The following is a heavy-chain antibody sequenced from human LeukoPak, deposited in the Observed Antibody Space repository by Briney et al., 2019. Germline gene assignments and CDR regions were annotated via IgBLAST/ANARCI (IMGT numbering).Heavy chain of an antibody. V-gene: IGHV1-8*03. Sequence: ASVKVSCKASGYTFSDNYINWVRQATGQGLEWMGWMNPNSGNTGYAQKFQGRVTITRNTSISTAYMELSSLRSEDTAVYYCARGGGNPILYHYYYMDVWGKGTTVTVSS. CDR2: MNPNSGNT. CDR3: ARGGGNPILYHYYYMDV. D-gene: IGHD4-23*01. CDR1: GYTFSDNY. J-gene: IGHJ6*03.